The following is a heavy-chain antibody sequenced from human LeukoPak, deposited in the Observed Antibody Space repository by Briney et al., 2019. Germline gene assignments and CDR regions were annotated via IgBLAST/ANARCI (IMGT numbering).Heavy chain of an antibody. J-gene: IGHJ1*01. CDR2: IYPADSNT. CDR3: ARPRGDLGDGPAF. Sequence: ESLENSCQASGYDFSNYWIGWVRQMPGKGLDWIGVIYPADSNTRFSPSFQGRVSISFDKSIGTAYLQWMSLKPSDSAMYYCARPRGDLGDGPAFWGQGTLGTVSS. D-gene: IGHD3-10*01. V-gene: IGHV5-51*01. CDR1: GYDFSNYW.